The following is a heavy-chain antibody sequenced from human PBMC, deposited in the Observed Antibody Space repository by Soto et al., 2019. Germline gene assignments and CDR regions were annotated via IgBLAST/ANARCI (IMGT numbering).Heavy chain of an antibody. CDR2: IYYSGST. CDR1: GGSISSGGYY. Sequence: SETLSLTCTVSGGSISSGGYYWSWIRQHPGKGLEWIGYIYYSGSTYYNPSLKSRVTISVDTSKNQFSLKLSSVTAADTAVYYCARDLFFLRGRRDFWSGYLLYYYYGMDVWGQGTTVTVSS. V-gene: IGHV4-31*03. D-gene: IGHD3-3*01. J-gene: IGHJ6*02. CDR3: ARDLFFLRGRRDFWSGYLLYYYYGMDV.